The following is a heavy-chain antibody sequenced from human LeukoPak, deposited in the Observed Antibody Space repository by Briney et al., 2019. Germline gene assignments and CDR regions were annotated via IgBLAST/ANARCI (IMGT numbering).Heavy chain of an antibody. CDR3: ARGGQGYDLNWFDP. CDR2: ISYDGSNK. Sequence: GGSLRLSCAASGFTFSSYAVHWVRQAPGKGLEWVTIISYDGSNKYYADSVKGRFTISRDNSKNTLYLQMNSLRAEDTAVYYCARGGQGYDLNWFDPWGQGTLVTVSS. J-gene: IGHJ5*02. CDR1: GFTFSSYA. V-gene: IGHV3-30-3*01. D-gene: IGHD3-3*01.